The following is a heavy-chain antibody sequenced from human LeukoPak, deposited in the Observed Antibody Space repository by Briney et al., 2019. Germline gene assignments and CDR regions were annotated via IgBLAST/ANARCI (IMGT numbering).Heavy chain of an antibody. J-gene: IGHJ4*02. CDR2: ISYDGSNK. D-gene: IGHD3-3*01. CDR3: ARDGVASFDY. V-gene: IGHV3-30*04. Sequence: PGGSLRLSCAASGFTFSSYAMHWVRQAPGKGLEWVAVISYDGSNKYYADSVEGRFTISRDNSKNTLYLQMNSLRAGDAAVYYCARDGVASFDYWGRGTLVTVSS. CDR1: GFTFSSYA.